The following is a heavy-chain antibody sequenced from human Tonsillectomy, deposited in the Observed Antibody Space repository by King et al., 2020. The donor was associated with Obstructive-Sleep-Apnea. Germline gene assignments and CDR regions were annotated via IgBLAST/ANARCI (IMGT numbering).Heavy chain of an antibody. J-gene: IGHJ6*02. Sequence: LQLQESGPGLVKPSETLSLTCTVSGGSISSSSYYWGWIRQPPGKGLEWIGSIYYSGSTYYNPSLKSRVTISVDTSKNQFSLKLSSVTAADTAVYYCARDEAVVVPAANYYYYGMDVWGLGTTVTVSS. D-gene: IGHD2-2*01. CDR2: IYYSGST. CDR1: GGSISSSSYY. V-gene: IGHV4-39*07. CDR3: ARDEAVVVPAANYYYYGMDV.